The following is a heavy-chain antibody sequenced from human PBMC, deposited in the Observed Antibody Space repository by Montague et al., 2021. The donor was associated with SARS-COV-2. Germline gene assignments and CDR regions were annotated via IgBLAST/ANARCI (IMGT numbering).Heavy chain of an antibody. CDR1: GGSISDGGYS. CDR3: AREGGRIQLWLRGDDAFNI. J-gene: IGHJ3*02. D-gene: IGHD5-18*01. Sequence: TLSLTCTVSGGSISDGGYSWTWIRQHPGKGLEWIGYVYYSGSTFCNPSLKSRITISVDTSKNQFSLKLSSVTAADTAVYYCAREGGRIQLWLRGDDAFNIWGQGTLVTVSS. CDR2: VYYSGST. V-gene: IGHV4-31*03.